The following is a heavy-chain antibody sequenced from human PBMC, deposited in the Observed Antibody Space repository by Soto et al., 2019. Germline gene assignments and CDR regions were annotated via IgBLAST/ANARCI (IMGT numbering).Heavy chain of an antibody. Sequence: QVQLVQSGAEVKKPGSSVKVSCKASGGTFSSYAISWVRQAPGQGLEWMGGFIPIFGTANYAQKFKGRVTITADESTSTAYRELCSLRSEYTAVYYYARVHHGYSSSWVGIDYWGQGTLVTVSS. D-gene: IGHD6-13*01. J-gene: IGHJ4*02. V-gene: IGHV1-69*01. CDR3: ARVHHGYSSSWVGIDY. CDR1: GGTFSSYA. CDR2: FIPIFGTA.